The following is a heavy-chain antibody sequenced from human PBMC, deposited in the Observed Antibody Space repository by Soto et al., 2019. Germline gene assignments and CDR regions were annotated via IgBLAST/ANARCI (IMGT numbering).Heavy chain of an antibody. CDR2: IYYSGST. CDR1: GGSISSGGYY. V-gene: IGHV4-31*03. D-gene: IGHD3-10*01. CDR3: ARDSITMVRGLIQYYYVMDV. Sequence: SETLSLTCTVSGGSISSGGYYWSWIRQHPGKGLEWIGYIYYSGSTYYNPSLKSRVTISVDTSKNQFSLKLSSVTAADTAVYYCARDSITMVRGLIQYYYVMDVWGQGTTVTVSS. J-gene: IGHJ6*02.